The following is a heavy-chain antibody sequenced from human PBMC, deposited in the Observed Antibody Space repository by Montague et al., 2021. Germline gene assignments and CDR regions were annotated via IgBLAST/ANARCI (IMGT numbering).Heavy chain of an antibody. CDR3: VKDTRDYYPDF. J-gene: IGHJ4*02. D-gene: IGHD3-3*01. CDR2: INGNSINI. Sequence: SLRLSWAASGFIFNNYVMNWVRQAPGKGLEWVSGINGNSINIDYADSVKGRFTISRDNAKNSLYLQMNSLRAGDTAFYYCVKDTRDYYPDFWGQGILVTVSS. V-gene: IGHV3-9*01. CDR1: GFIFNNYV.